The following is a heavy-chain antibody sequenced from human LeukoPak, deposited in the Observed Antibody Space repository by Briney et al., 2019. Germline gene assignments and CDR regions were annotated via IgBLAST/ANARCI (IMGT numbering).Heavy chain of an antibody. Sequence: SQTLSLTCTVSGDSIGSGTYYWSWIRQQPGEGLEWIGYIYYSGSTYYIPSLKSRVSISVGTSKNQFSLKLRSVTAADTAVYYCARDLGDGYLANDYWGQGTLVTVSS. D-gene: IGHD5-24*01. CDR2: IYYSGST. CDR3: ARDLGDGYLANDY. V-gene: IGHV4-31*03. J-gene: IGHJ4*02. CDR1: GDSIGSGTYY.